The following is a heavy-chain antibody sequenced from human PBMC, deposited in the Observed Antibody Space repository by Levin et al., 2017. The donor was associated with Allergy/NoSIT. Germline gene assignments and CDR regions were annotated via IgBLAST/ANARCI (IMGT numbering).Heavy chain of an antibody. Sequence: GGSLRLSCAASGFTFSTYAMSWVRQAPGKGLEWVSVISSGGGNTNYADSVKGRFTISRDNSKDTLYLQMNSLTAEDTAVYYCAKAGSSWYIEIDHWGKGTLVTVSS. CDR3: AKAGSSWYIEIDH. J-gene: IGHJ4*02. D-gene: IGHD6-13*01. CDR1: GFTFSTYA. V-gene: IGHV3-23*01. CDR2: ISSGGGNT.